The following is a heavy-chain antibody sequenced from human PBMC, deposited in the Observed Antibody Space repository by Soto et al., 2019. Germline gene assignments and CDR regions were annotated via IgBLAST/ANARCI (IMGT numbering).Heavy chain of an antibody. CDR2: ISYDGSNK. D-gene: IGHD5-18*01. CDR1: GFTFSSYG. J-gene: IGHJ4*02. V-gene: IGHV3-30*18. CDR3: AKARKRGYSYGVDY. Sequence: QVQLVESGGGVVQPGRSQRLSCAASGFTFSSYGMHWVRQAPGKGLEWVAVISYDGSNKYYADSVKGRFTISRDNSKNTLYLQMNSLRAEDTAVYYCAKARKRGYSYGVDYWGQGTLVTVSS.